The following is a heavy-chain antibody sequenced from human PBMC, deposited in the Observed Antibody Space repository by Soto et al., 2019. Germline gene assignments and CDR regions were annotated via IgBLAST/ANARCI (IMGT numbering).Heavy chain of an antibody. V-gene: IGHV3-33*01. CDR1: GFTFSSYG. Sequence: QVQLVESGGGVVQPGRSLRLSCATSGFTFSSYGMHWVRQAPGKGLEWVAVLWYDASNKYYADSVKGRFTISRDNSKNTLYLQMNSLRAEDTAVYYCARNYHNDYWGQGILVTVSS. J-gene: IGHJ4*02. CDR2: LWYDASNK. CDR3: ARNYHNDY. D-gene: IGHD1-7*01.